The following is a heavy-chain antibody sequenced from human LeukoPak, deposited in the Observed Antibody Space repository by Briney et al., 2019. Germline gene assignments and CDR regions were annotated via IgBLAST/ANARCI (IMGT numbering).Heavy chain of an antibody. D-gene: IGHD3-22*01. J-gene: IGHJ4*02. CDR3: ARLKGYYDSSGSLFDY. Sequence: GEPLKISCKGSGYIFTSYWIGWVRQMPGKGLEWMGIIYPGDSDTRYSPSFQGQVTISADKSISTAYLQWSSLKASDTAMYYCARLKGYYDSSGSLFDYWGQGTLVNVSS. CDR2: IYPGDSDT. CDR1: GYIFTSYW. V-gene: IGHV5-51*01.